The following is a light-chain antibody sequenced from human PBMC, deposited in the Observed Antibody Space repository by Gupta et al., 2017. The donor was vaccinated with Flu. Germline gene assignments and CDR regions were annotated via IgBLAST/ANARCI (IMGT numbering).Light chain of an antibody. CDR3: QQSDRTPYT. CDR1: QTIGKY. V-gene: IGKV1-39*01. Sequence: GDSVTITCRASQTIGKYLNWYQQKAGTAPKLLIFAASTLQSGVPSRFSGDGAERDFTLTINSLRPEDFATYYCQQSDRTPYTFGQGTKVDI. CDR2: AAS. J-gene: IGKJ2*01.